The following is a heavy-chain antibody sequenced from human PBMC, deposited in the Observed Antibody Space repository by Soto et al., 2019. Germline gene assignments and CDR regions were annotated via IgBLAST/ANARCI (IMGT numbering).Heavy chain of an antibody. D-gene: IGHD5-12*01. Sequence: SETLSLTCTVSGGSISSGDYYWSWIRQPPGKGLEWIGYIYYSGSTYYNPSLKSRVTISVDTSKNQFSLKLSSVTAADTAVYYCAKIIVATISGFDYWGQGTLVTVSS. V-gene: IGHV4-30-4*01. CDR1: GGSISSGDYY. CDR3: AKIIVATISGFDY. J-gene: IGHJ4*02. CDR2: IYYSGST.